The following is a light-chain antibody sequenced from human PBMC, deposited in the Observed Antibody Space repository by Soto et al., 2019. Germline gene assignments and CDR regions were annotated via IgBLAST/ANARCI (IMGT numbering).Light chain of an antibody. CDR1: QSVSSN. CDR3: QQYNNWPYT. CDR2: GAS. J-gene: IGKJ2*01. Sequence: ETVMTQSPATLSVSPGERATLSCRASQSVSSNLGWYQQKPCQAPRLLVSGASTRATGIPAGFSGSGSGTEFTLTVSSLQSEDFAVYYCQQYNNWPYTFGQGTKLEIK. V-gene: IGKV3-15*01.